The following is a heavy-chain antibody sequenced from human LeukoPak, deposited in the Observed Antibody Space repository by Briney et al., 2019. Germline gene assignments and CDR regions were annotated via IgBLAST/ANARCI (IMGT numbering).Heavy chain of an antibody. CDR3: ASFPGNSIAARSGAFDY. Sequence: PSQTLSLTCTVSGGSISSGSYYWGWIRQPAGKGLEWIGRIYTSGSTNYNPSLKSRVTISVDTSKNQFSLKLSSVTAADTAVYYCASFPGNSIAARSGAFDYWGQGALVTVSS. CDR2: IYTSGST. CDR1: GGSISSGSYY. D-gene: IGHD6-6*01. V-gene: IGHV4-61*02. J-gene: IGHJ4*02.